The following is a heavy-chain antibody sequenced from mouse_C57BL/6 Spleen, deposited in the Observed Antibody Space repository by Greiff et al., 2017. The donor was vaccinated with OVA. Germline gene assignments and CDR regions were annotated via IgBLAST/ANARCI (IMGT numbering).Heavy chain of an antibody. V-gene: IGHV10-3*01. D-gene: IGHD2-3*01. Sequence: EVKLVESGGGLVQPKGSLKLSCAASGFTFNTYAMHWVRQAPGTGLEWVAHIRCKSSNHATYYADSVKDRFSISRDDSQSMLYLQMNILRTKDTAMDYCVREGVYDDYYMDYWGQGTSVTVSS. CDR2: IRCKSSNHAT. CDR1: GFTFNTYA. CDR3: VREGVYDDYYMDY. J-gene: IGHJ4*01.